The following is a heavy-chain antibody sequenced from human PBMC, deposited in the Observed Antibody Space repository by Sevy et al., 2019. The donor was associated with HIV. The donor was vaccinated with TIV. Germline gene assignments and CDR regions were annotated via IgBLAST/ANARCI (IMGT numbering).Heavy chain of an antibody. CDR1: GFTFSSYN. V-gene: IGHV3-21*01. CDR3: ARDKTILEGRYGMDV. D-gene: IGHD3-3*01. J-gene: IGHJ6*02. CDR2: VFSSSYI. Sequence: GGSLRLSCAASGFTFSSYNMNWVRQAPGKGLEWVSFVFSSSYIYYADSVKGRFTISRDNAKNSLYLQMNSLRAEDTAVYYCARDKTILEGRYGMDVWGQGTTVTVSS.